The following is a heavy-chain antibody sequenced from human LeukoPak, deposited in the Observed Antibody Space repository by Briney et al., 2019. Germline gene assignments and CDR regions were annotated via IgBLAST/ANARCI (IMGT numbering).Heavy chain of an antibody. D-gene: IGHD2-2*02. CDR2: MNPNSGNT. CDR3: AREGYCSSTSCYTWFDP. V-gene: IGHV1-8*02. J-gene: IGHJ5*02. Sequence: ASVKVSCKASGYTFTSYGISWVRQAPGQGLEWMGWMNPNSGNTGYAQKFQGRVTMTRNTSISTAYMELSSLRSEDTAVYYCAREGYCSSTSCYTWFDPWGQGTLVTVSS. CDR1: GYTFTSYG.